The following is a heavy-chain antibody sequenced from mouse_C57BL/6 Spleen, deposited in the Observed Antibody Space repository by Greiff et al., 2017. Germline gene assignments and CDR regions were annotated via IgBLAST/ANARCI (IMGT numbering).Heavy chain of an antibody. CDR3: ARGDYYGSSYYAMDY. J-gene: IGHJ4*01. CDR2: ISYDGSN. V-gene: IGHV3-6*01. Sequence: EVQRVESGPGLVKPSQSLSLTCSVTGYSITSGYYWNWIRQFPGNKLEWMGYISYDGSNNYNPSLKNRISITRDTSKNQFFLKLNSVTTEDTATYYCARGDYYGSSYYAMDYWGQGTSVTVSS. D-gene: IGHD1-1*01. CDR1: GYSITSGYY.